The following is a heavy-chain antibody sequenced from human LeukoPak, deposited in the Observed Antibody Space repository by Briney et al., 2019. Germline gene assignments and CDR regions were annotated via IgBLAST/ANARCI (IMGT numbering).Heavy chain of an antibody. CDR1: DVSISSYY. J-gene: IGHJ4*02. CDR2: INHSGST. Sequence: SETLSLTCTVSDVSISSYYWSWIRQPPGKGLEWIGEINHSGSTNYNPSLKSRVTISVDTSKNQFSLKLSSVTAADTAVYYCARSTSKDYSVWIAAAGQFDYWGQGTLVTVSS. V-gene: IGHV4-34*01. D-gene: IGHD6-13*01. CDR3: ARSTSKDYSVWIAAAGQFDY.